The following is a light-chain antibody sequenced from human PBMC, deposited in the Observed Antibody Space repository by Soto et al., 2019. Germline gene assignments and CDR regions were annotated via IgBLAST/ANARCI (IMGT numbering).Light chain of an antibody. CDR3: QQYGGSPIT. V-gene: IGKV3-11*01. CDR1: QSVSSY. Sequence: EIVLTHSRAALSLSPGERATLSCLASQSVSSYLAWYQQKPGQAPRLLIYDASNRATGIPARFSGSGSGTDFTLTISSLEPEDFALYYCQQYGGSPITFGQGTRLEIK. CDR2: DAS. J-gene: IGKJ5*01.